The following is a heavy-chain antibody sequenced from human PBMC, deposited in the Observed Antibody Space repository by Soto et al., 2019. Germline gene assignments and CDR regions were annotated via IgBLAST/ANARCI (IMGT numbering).Heavy chain of an antibody. CDR3: ARVRGPYCSGGSCYSEFDY. Sequence: GGSLRLSCAASGFTFSSYSMNWVRQAPGKGLEWVSAISSGGSYIYYADSLKGRFTISRDNAKNSLYLQMNSLRVEDTAVYYCARVRGPYCSGGSCYSEFDYWGQGILVTVSS. D-gene: IGHD2-15*01. CDR1: GFTFSSYS. J-gene: IGHJ4*02. V-gene: IGHV3-21*01. CDR2: ISSGGSYI.